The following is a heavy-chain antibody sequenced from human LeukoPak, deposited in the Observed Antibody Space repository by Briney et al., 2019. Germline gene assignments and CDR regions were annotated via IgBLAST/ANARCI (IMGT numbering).Heavy chain of an antibody. D-gene: IGHD3-9*01. CDR1: GYTFTSYG. J-gene: IGHJ4*02. V-gene: IGHV1-18*01. CDR3: ARGDLTGYYLFDY. Sequence: ASVKVSCKASGYTFTSYGISWVRQAPGQGLEWMGWISAYNGNTNYAQKLQGRVTMTRDTSTSTVYMELSSLRSVDTAVYYCARGDLTGYYLFDYWGQGTLVTVSS. CDR2: ISAYNGNT.